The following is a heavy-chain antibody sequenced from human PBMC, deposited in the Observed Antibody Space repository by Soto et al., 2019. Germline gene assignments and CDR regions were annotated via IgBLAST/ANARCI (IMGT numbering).Heavy chain of an antibody. V-gene: IGHV4-34*01. J-gene: IGHJ6*02. CDR1: GGSFSGYY. Sequence: SETLSLTCAVYGGSFSGYYWSWIRQPPGKGLEWIGEINHSGSTNYNPSLKSRVTISVDTSKNQFSLKLSSVTAADTAVYYCARNGGYCSGGSCYGNNYYYYGMDVWGQGTTVTVSS. CDR2: INHSGST. D-gene: IGHD2-15*01. CDR3: ARNGGYCSGGSCYGNNYYYYGMDV.